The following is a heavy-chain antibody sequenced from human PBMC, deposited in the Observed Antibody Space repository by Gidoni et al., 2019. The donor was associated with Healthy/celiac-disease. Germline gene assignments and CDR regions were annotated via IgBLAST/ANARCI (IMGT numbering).Heavy chain of an antibody. V-gene: IGHV4-34*01. J-gene: IGHJ4*02. D-gene: IGHD3-10*01. CDR2: INHSGST. CDR3: ANRPMVRGSWRRYYFDY. CDR1: GGSFSGYY. Sequence: QVQLQQWGAGLLKPSETLSLTCAVYGGSFSGYYWSWIRQPPGKGLEWIGEINHSGSTNYNPSLKSRVTISVDTSKNQFSLKLSSVTAADTAVYYCANRPMVRGSWRRYYFDYWGQGTLVTVSS.